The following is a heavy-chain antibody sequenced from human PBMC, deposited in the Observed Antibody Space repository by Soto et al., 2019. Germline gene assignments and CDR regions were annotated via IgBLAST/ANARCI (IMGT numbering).Heavy chain of an antibody. Sequence: QVQLQESGPGLVKPSETLSLTCTVSGGSVSSGSYYWSWIRQPPGKGLEWIGYIYYSGSTNYNPSLKSRVPISVDTSKNQFSLKLSSVTAADTAVYYCARGVGLVGADPFDYWGQGTLVTVSS. CDR3: ARGVGLVGADPFDY. CDR1: GGSVSSGSYY. J-gene: IGHJ4*02. V-gene: IGHV4-61*01. D-gene: IGHD1-26*01. CDR2: IYYSGST.